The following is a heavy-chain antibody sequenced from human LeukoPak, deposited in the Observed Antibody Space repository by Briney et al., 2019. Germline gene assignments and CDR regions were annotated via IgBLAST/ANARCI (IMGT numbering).Heavy chain of an antibody. J-gene: IGHJ4*02. CDR3: ASTTVRTGY. V-gene: IGHV4-39*07. D-gene: IGHD4-17*01. CDR1: GGSINSRNHY. CDR2: IYSSGAT. Sequence: PSETLSLTCSVSGGSINSRNHYWGWIRQPPGKGLEWIASIYSSGATYYNPSLKSRVTISLDTSKNQFSLKLSSVTAADTAVYYCASTTVRTGYWGQGTLVTVSS.